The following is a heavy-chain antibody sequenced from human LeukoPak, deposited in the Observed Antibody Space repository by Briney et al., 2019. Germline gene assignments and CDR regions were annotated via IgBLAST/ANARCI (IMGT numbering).Heavy chain of an antibody. CDR2: ISGSGGST. CDR3: AKARYSSSWAFDY. CDR1: GFTFSSYA. Sequence: GGSLRLSCAASGFTFSSYAMSWVRQAPGKGLEWVSAISGSGGSTYYADSVKDRFTISRDNSKNTLYLQMNSLRAEDTAVYYCAKARYSSSWAFDYWGQGTLVTVSS. D-gene: IGHD6-13*01. V-gene: IGHV3-23*01. J-gene: IGHJ4*02.